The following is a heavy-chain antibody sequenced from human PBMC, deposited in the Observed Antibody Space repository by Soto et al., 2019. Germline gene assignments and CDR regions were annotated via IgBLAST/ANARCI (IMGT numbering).Heavy chain of an antibody. V-gene: IGHV1-18*01. J-gene: IGHJ6*02. D-gene: IGHD3-10*01. CDR1: GYTFTSHG. Sequence: QVQLVQSGAEVKKPGASVKVSCKASGYTFTSHGISWVRQAPGQGLEWMGWITAYSGNTDYAPKLQGRVTMTTDTSTSTAYMDLRSLKFDDTAVYYCARDSGRRRQYYYGMDVWGQGTTGTVSS. CDR3: ARDSGRRRQYYYGMDV. CDR2: ITAYSGNT.